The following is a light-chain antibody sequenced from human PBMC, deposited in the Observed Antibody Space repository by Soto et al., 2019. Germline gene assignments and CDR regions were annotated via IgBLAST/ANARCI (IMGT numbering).Light chain of an antibody. CDR3: SSYTRSSKV. CDR1: SCDVGGYNY. J-gene: IGLJ1*01. CDR2: DVS. V-gene: IGLV2-14*01. Sequence: QSALTQPASVSGSPGQSITISCTGTSCDVGGYNYVSWYQPHPGTAPKLMIYDVSNRPSGVSNRFSGSKSANTASLTIPGSQAEDEADYYCSSYTRSSKVFGTGTKLTVL.